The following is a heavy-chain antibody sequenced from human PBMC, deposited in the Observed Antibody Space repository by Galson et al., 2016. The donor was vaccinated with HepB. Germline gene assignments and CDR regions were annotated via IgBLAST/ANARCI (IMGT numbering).Heavy chain of an antibody. V-gene: IGHV3-74*01. CDR3: ARGGWFDY. CDR2: VNYDGSTT. CDR1: GFTFSTFW. J-gene: IGHJ4*02. Sequence: SLRLSCAASGFTFSTFWMHWVRHAPGKGLVWVSRVNYDGSTTDYADSVKGRFTVSRDNAKNSLYLQMNSLRADDTAVYYCARGGWFDYWGQGILVTVSS. D-gene: IGHD6-19*01.